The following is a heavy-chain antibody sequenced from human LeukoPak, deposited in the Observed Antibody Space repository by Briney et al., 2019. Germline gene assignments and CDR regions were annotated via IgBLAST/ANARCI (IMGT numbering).Heavy chain of an antibody. J-gene: IGHJ4*02. CDR3: ARGDDHDYGDLYFDY. CDR1: GDSLTGYY. Sequence: SETLSLTCTVSGDSLTGYYWGWIRQPPGKGLEWIGNIYYTGNTYYNPSLKSRVTISLDTSKNQFSLKVISMTAADTAVYYCARGDDHDYGDLYFDYWGQGTLVTVSS. CDR2: IYYTGNT. D-gene: IGHD4-17*01. V-gene: IGHV4-39*07.